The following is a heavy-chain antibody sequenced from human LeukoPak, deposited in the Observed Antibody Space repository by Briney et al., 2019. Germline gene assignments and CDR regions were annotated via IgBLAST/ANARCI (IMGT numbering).Heavy chain of an antibody. CDR3: AREKSRYKYGYNY. CDR1: GYTLTELS. Sequence: GASVKVSCKVSGYTLTELSMHWVRQTPGKGLEWMGGFDPEEGETVFAQKFQGRVTMTTDTSTSTAYMELRSLRSDDTAVYYCAREKSRYKYGYNYWGQGTLVTVSS. D-gene: IGHD5-18*01. J-gene: IGHJ4*02. CDR2: FDPEEGET. V-gene: IGHV1-24*01.